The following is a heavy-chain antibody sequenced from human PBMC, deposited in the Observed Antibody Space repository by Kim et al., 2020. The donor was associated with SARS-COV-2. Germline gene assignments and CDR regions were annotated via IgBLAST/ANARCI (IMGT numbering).Heavy chain of an antibody. V-gene: IGHV5-51*01. Sequence: GESLKISCKGSGYSFTSYWIGWVRQMPGKGLEWMGSIYPGDSDTRYSPSFQGQVTIAAGKSISTAYLQWGSLKASDTAMYYCARLGYYDSSGYDLGYYYGMDVWGQGTTVTVSS. CDR1: GYSFTSYW. J-gene: IGHJ6*02. D-gene: IGHD3-22*01. CDR3: ARLGYYDSSGYDLGYYYGMDV. CDR2: IYPGDSDT.